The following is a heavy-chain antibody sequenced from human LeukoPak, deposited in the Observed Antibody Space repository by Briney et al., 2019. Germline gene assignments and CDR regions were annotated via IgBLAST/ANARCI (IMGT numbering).Heavy chain of an antibody. CDR1: GGSISSGGYY. J-gene: IGHJ4*02. D-gene: IGHD3-10*01. CDR2: IYPTRGT. V-gene: IGHV4-61*02. CDR3: ARVIASRGEFDY. Sequence: PSETLSLTCTVSGGSISSGGYYWRWIRQPAGKGLEWIERIYPTRGTNYNASLKSRVTISGDTSKNQFSLKLTSVPAADTAVYYWARVIASRGEFDYWGQGTLVTVSS.